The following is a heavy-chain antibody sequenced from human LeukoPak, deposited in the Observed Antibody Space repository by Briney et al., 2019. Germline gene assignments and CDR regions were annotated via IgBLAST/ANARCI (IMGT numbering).Heavy chain of an antibody. J-gene: IGHJ4*02. Sequence: ASVKVSCKASGYTLTSYYIHWVRQAPGQGLEWMAWINPNSGVTNYAQKFQGRVTLTRDTPLSTVYMEVSRLRSDDTAVYYCARALMTTVTLGDYWGQGTLVTVSS. CDR3: ARALMTTVTLGDY. CDR2: INPNSGVT. V-gene: IGHV1-2*02. CDR1: GYTLTSYY. D-gene: IGHD4-11*01.